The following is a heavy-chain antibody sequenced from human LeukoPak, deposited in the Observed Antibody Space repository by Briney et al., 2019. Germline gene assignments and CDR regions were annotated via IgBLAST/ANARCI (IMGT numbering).Heavy chain of an antibody. CDR3: ARGLEWLTRRHTWFDP. D-gene: IGHD3-3*01. CDR2: ISAYNGNT. Sequence: ASVTVSCKASSYTFTNYAFTWVRQAPGQGLEWMGWISAYNGNTNYAQKLQGRVTMTTDTSTSTAYMELRSLRSDDTAVYYCARGLEWLTRRHTWFDPWGQGTLVTVSS. CDR1: SYTFTNYA. V-gene: IGHV1-18*01. J-gene: IGHJ5*02.